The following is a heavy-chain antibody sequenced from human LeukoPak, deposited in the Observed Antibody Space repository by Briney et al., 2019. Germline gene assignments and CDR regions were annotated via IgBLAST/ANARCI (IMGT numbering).Heavy chain of an antibody. Sequence: GGSLRLSCAASGFTFSSYGMHWVCQAPGKGLEWVAVIWYDGSNKYYADSVKGRFTISRDNSKNTLYLQMNSLRAEDTAVYYCARDRRGYSGYDSIDFGWFDPWGQGTLVTVSS. V-gene: IGHV3-33*01. CDR1: GFTFSSYG. J-gene: IGHJ5*02. CDR3: ARDRRGYSGYDSIDFGWFDP. CDR2: IWYDGSNK. D-gene: IGHD5-12*01.